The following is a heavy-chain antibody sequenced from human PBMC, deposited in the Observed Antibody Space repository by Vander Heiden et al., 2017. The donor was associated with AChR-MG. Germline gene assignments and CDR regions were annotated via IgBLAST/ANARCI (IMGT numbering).Heavy chain of an antibody. D-gene: IGHD6-13*01. CDR1: GSSFPSHW. V-gene: IGHV5-10-1*03. CDR3: ARGAAAGETGDFDY. J-gene: IGHJ4*02. Sequence: EVQLVQSGAEVKKPGESLRIYCKGSGSSFPSHWLSWVRQMPGKGLEWMGRIDPSDSYTNYSPSFQGHVTISADKSISTAYLQWSSLKASDTAMYYCARGAAAGETGDFDYWGQGTLVTVSS. CDR2: IDPSDSYT.